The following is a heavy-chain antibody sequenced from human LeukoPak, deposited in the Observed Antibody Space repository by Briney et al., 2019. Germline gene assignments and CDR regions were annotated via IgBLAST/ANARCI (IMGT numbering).Heavy chain of an antibody. Sequence: GRSLRLSCAASGFTFSSYAMHWVRQAPGKGLEWVAVISYDGSNKYYADSVKGRFTISRDNSKNTLYLQMNSLRAEDTAVYYCARVASDHWGQGTLVTVSS. CDR2: ISYDGSNK. CDR1: GFTFSSYA. V-gene: IGHV3-30*04. D-gene: IGHD5-12*01. CDR3: ARVASDH. J-gene: IGHJ4*02.